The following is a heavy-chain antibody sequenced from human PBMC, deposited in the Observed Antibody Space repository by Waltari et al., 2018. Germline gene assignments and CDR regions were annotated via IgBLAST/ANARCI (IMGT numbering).Heavy chain of an antibody. V-gene: IGHV4-59*01. CDR1: GDSISGYH. Sequence: QVQLQESGPGLVKPSETLSLMCTVSGDSISGYHWSWIRQPPGKGLEWIGYIYFTGTTNYNPSLKSRVTISLDTTKNQFSLNLRSVTAADTAVYYCARDGRGYNYGYGLDYWGQGTLVTVSS. CDR2: IYFTGTT. CDR3: ARDGRGYNYGYGLDY. J-gene: IGHJ4*02. D-gene: IGHD5-18*01.